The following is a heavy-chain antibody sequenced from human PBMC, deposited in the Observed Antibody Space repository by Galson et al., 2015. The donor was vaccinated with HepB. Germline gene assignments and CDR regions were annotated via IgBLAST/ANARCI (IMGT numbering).Heavy chain of an antibody. D-gene: IGHD5-12*01. Sequence: SVKVSCKASGYTFTSSAISWVRQAPGQGLEWMGWISGYNGNTKYAQKFQGRVTMTTDTFTSTVYVELRSLRSEDTAVYYCAIFGYTGYDCGGCYGACGQGTQGAVSS. J-gene: IGHJ5*02. CDR1: GYTFTSSA. CDR2: ISGYNGNT. V-gene: IGHV1-18*01. CDR3: AIFGYTGYDCGGCYGA.